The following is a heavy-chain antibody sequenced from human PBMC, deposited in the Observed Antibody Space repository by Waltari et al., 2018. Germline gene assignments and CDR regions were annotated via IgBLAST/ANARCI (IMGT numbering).Heavy chain of an antibody. CDR2: IYYSGST. V-gene: IGHV4-39*07. Sequence: QLQLQESGPGLVKPSETLSLTCTVSGGSISSSSYYWGWIRQPPGKGLEWIGSIYYSGSTYYNPSLKSRGTISVDTSKNQFSLKLSSVTAADTAVYYCARSIAAAGDYYFDYWGQGTLVTVSS. CDR3: ARSIAAAGDYYFDY. CDR1: GGSISSSSYY. D-gene: IGHD6-13*01. J-gene: IGHJ4*02.